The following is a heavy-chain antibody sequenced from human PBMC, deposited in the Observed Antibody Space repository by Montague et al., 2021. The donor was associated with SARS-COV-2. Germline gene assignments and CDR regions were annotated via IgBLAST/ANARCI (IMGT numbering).Heavy chain of an antibody. CDR2: IYYSGST. CDR3: ARVRGGFLEWLLYFDY. Sequence: TLSLTCTVSGGSISSGGYYWSWIRQHPGKGLEWIGYIYYSGSTYYNPSLKCRVTISVDTSKNQFSLKLSSVTAADTAVYYCARVRGGFLEWLLYFDYWGQGTLVTVSS. J-gene: IGHJ4*02. CDR1: GGSISSGGYY. D-gene: IGHD3-3*01. V-gene: IGHV4-31*03.